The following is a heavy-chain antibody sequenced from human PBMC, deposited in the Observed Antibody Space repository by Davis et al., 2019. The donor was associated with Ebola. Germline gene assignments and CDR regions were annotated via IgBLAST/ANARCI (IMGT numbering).Heavy chain of an antibody. V-gene: IGHV3-21*01. D-gene: IGHD3-10*01. Sequence: PGGSLRLSCAASGFTFSTYNMNWVRQAPGKGLEWVSSISSSSSYIYYADSVKGRFTISRDNAKNSLYLQMNSLRAEDTAVYYCARDQAEDFLWFRELLNYYCYGMDVWGQGTTVTVSS. J-gene: IGHJ6*02. CDR2: ISSSSSYI. CDR1: GFTFSTYN. CDR3: ARDQAEDFLWFRELLNYYCYGMDV.